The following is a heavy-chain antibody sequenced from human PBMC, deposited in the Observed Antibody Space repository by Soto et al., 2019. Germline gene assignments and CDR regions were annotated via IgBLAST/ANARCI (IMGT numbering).Heavy chain of an antibody. CDR1: GGTFSNYA. J-gene: IGHJ4*02. D-gene: IGHD4-17*01. CDR2: IILPFGTA. CDR3: ARVPDYEGYFDY. Sequence: QVRLVQSGAEVKKPGSSVKVSCKASGGTFSNYAISWVRQAPGQGLEWMGGIILPFGTANYAEKCQDRVSITAEESMTTTYMELRGLRSEDTAVYYCARVPDYEGYFDYWGQGTLGTVSS. V-gene: IGHV1-69*12.